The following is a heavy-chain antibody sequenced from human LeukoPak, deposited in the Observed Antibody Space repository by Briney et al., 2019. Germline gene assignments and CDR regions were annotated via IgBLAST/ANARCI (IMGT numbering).Heavy chain of an antibody. V-gene: IGHV3-30*02. CDR3: AKDCYGYYGLFHN. CDR1: RFTFSVYT. J-gene: IGHJ3*02. Sequence: GGSLRLSCAASRFTFSVYTIQAGCQAPGKGLEWVALIPSDGSYTYYADSVKGRFTISRDNSKNTLSLQMNSVRPDDTAVNYCAKDCYGYYGLFHNWGQGTMVTVSS. D-gene: IGHD4-17*01. CDR2: IPSDGSYT.